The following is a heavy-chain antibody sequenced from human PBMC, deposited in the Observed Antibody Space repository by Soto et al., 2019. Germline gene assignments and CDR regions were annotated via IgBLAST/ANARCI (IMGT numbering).Heavy chain of an antibody. V-gene: IGHV3-23*01. CDR2: ISGGGDSA. CDR3: AKVGYESGGYYYHDAFHI. J-gene: IGHJ3*02. CDR1: GATSSSDA. D-gene: IGHD3-22*01. Sequence: EVQLLESGGGLVKAGGSLRLSCRASGATSSSDAMTWVRQAPGKGLEWVSVISGGGDSAYYADSVQGRFAISRDNSKNTLFLQMSSLRAEDAAVYYCAKVGYESGGYYYHDAFHIWGQGTMVTVSS.